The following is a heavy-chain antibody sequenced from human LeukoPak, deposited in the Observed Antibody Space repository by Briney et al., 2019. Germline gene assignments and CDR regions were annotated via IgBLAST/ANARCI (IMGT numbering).Heavy chain of an antibody. V-gene: IGHV3-7*03. J-gene: IGHJ4*02. Sequence: PGGSLRLSCAASGFILNDYGMHWVRQAPGKGLEWVANIKQDGSEKYYVDSVKGRFTISRDNAKNSLYLQMNSLRAEDTAVYYCARDRDWYSFDSWGQGTLVTVSS. CDR1: GFILNDYG. CDR3: ARDRDWYSFDS. CDR2: IKQDGSEK. D-gene: IGHD6-19*01.